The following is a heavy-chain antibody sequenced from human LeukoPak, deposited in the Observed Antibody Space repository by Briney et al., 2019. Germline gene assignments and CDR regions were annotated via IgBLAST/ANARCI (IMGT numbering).Heavy chain of an antibody. J-gene: IGHJ5*02. Sequence: GGSLRLSCAASGFAFSSYAMSWVRHAPGEGLEWVSAISDSGGTTYYADSVKARFTISRDNSKNTLYLQMNSLRGEDTAVYYCAKLTRGYCSSTACPNWFDPWGQGTLVTVSS. V-gene: IGHV3-23*01. CDR1: GFAFSSYA. D-gene: IGHD2-2*01. CDR3: AKLTRGYCSSTACPNWFDP. CDR2: ISDSGGTT.